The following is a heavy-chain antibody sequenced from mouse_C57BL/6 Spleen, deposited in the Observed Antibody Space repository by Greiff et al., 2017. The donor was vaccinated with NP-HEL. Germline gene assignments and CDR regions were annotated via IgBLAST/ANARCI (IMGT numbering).Heavy chain of an antibody. CDR3: ARGIYYDYDYYFDY. CDR2: IHPNSGST. J-gene: IGHJ2*01. Sequence: QVQLQQPGAELVKPGASVKLSCKASGYTFTSYWMHWVKQRPGQGLEWIGMIHPNSGSTNYNEKFKSKATLTVDKSSSTAYMQLSSLTSEDSAVYYCARGIYYDYDYYFDYWGQGTTLTVSS. V-gene: IGHV1-64*01. CDR1: GYTFTSYW. D-gene: IGHD2-4*01.